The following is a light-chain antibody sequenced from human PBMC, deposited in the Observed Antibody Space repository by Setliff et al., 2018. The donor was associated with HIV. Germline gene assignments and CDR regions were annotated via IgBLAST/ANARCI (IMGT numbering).Light chain of an antibody. Sequence: QSALTQPRSVSGSPGQTITLSCTGSTSDVGNYNYVSWYQQHPGKAPKLMIYDVSKRPSGVPARFSGLKAGNTASLFIAGLEPEDEADYYCCSYAGSYTFVFGTGTK. CDR1: TSDVGNYNY. CDR3: CSYAGSYTFV. CDR2: DVS. V-gene: IGLV2-11*01. J-gene: IGLJ1*01.